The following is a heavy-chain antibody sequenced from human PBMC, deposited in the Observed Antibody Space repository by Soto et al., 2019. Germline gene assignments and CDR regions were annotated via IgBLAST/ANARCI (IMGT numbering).Heavy chain of an antibody. J-gene: IGHJ3*02. D-gene: IGHD1-1*01. CDR3: AREVQTRRAFDI. CDR1: GGSISSGGYY. V-gene: IGHV4-31*03. Sequence: PSETLFLTCTVSGGSISSGGYYWSWIRQHPGKGLEWIGYIYYSGSTYYNPSLKSRVTISVDTSKNQFSLKLSSVTAADTAVYYCAREVQTRRAFDIWGQGTMVT. CDR2: IYYSGST.